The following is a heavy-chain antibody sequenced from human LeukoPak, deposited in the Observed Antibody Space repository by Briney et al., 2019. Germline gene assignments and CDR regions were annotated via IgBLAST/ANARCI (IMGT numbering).Heavy chain of an antibody. CDR2: ISSSGSTI. CDR1: GFTFSSYE. Sequence: PGGSLRLSCAASGFTFSSYEMNWVRQAPGKGLEWVSYISSSGSTIYYADSVKGRFTISRDNAKNSLYLQMNSLRAEDTAAYYCARDGDTMVRGVYYYGMDVWGKGTTVTVSS. D-gene: IGHD3-10*01. V-gene: IGHV3-48*03. J-gene: IGHJ6*04. CDR3: ARDGDTMVRGVYYYGMDV.